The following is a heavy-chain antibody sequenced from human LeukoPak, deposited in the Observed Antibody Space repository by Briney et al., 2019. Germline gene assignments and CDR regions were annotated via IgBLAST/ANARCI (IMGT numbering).Heavy chain of an antibody. J-gene: IGHJ4*02. CDR3: ARELIAVAGTGYFDY. CDR1: GYSISSGYY. V-gene: IGHV4-38-2*02. D-gene: IGHD6-19*01. CDR2: IYHSGST. Sequence: TSETLSLTCAVSGYSISSGYYWGWIRQPPGKGLEWIGSIYHSGSTYYNPSLKSRATISVDTSKNQFSLKLSSVTAADTAVYYCARELIAVAGTGYFDYWGQGILVTVSS.